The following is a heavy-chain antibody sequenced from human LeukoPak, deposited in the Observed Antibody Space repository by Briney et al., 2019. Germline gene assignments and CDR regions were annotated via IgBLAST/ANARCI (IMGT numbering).Heavy chain of an antibody. CDR1: GGSISSGDYY. CDR2: MYYTGST. Sequence: TLSLTCTVSGGSISSGDYYWSWIRQPPGKGLEWIGYMYYTGSTYYNPSLKSRVTISVDTSKNQFSLKLSSVTAADTAVYYCARHLYPRDYSDYWGQGTLVTVSS. V-gene: IGHV4-30-4*08. D-gene: IGHD2-2*01. J-gene: IGHJ4*02. CDR3: ARHLYPRDYSDY.